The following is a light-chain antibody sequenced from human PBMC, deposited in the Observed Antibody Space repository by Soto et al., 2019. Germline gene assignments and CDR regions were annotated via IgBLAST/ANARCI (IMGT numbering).Light chain of an antibody. CDR1: QSLFYSSNNKNY. CDR2: WAS. J-gene: IGKJ2*01. CDR3: QQYYGIPYT. Sequence: DIVMTQSPDSLAVSLGERATINCKASQSLFYSSNNKNYLAWYQQKPGQAPKLLIYWASTRESGVPDRFSGSGSGADFTLTISSLRAEDVAVYYCQQYYGIPYTFGQGTKLEIK. V-gene: IGKV4-1*01.